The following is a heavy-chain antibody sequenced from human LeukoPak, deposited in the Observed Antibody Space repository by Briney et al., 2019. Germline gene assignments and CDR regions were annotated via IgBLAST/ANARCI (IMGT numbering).Heavy chain of an antibody. D-gene: IGHD2-15*01. V-gene: IGHV3-38-3*01. CDR3: KKLIVVVVAATRGGDY. CDR1: GFTVSSNE. CDR2: IIGGST. J-gene: IGHJ4*02. Sequence: GGSLRLSCAASGFTVSSNEMSWVRQAPGKGLEWVSSIIGGSTYYADSRKGRFTISRDNSKNTLHLQMNSLRAEDTAVYYCKKLIVVVVAATRGGDYWGQGTLVTVSS.